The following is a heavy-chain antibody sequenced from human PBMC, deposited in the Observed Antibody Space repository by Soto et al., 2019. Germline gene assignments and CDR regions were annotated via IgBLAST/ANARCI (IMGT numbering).Heavy chain of an antibody. Sequence: SGRTLGNPPQTLTLTCTLSGLSLSTSGVGVGWIRQPPGKALEWLALIYWNDDKRYSPSLKSRLTITKDTSKNQVVLTMTNMDPVDTATYYCAHRQADFWRGSLSRAYYRMDVWGQGTTVPVS. J-gene: IGHJ6*02. CDR1: GLSLSTSGVG. CDR3: AHRQADFWRGSLSRAYYRMDV. CDR2: IYWNDDK. D-gene: IGHD3-3*01. V-gene: IGHV2-5*01.